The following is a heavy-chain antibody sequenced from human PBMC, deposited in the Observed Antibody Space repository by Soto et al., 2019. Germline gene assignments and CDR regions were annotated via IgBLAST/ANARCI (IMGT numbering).Heavy chain of an antibody. D-gene: IGHD3-3*01. J-gene: IGHJ4*02. CDR1: GFTFSSYG. Sequence: QVQLVESGGGVVQPGRSLRLSCAASGFTFSSYGMHWVRQAPGKGLEWVAVISYDGSNKYYADSVTGRFTISRDNSNTTLYLQMNSLRAEDTAVYYCAKEFDFWSGYFLDYWGQGTLVTVSS. V-gene: IGHV3-30*18. CDR3: AKEFDFWSGYFLDY. CDR2: ISYDGSNK.